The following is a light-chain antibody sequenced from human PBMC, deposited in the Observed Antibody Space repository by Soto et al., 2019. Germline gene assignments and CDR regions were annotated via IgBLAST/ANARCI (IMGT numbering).Light chain of an antibody. CDR3: QQYTTSPFA. CDR2: GAS. V-gene: IGKV3-20*01. J-gene: IGKJ3*01. CDR1: QSVGSNY. Sequence: EIVLTQSPGTLSLSVGERATLYCRASQSVGSNYLAWYQQKPGQAPRVLIYGASSRATGSPDRFSGSGSGADFTLTISSLEPEDFAVYYCQQYTTSPFAFGPGTKVDIK.